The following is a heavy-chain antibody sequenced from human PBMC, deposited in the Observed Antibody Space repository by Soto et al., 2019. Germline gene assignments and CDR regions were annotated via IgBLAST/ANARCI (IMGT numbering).Heavy chain of an antibody. Sequence: PGGSLRLPCAASGFTLSSYGMHWVRQAPGKGLEWVSGLYGSGRGIHYSDSVKGRFTISRDNSAYSVYLQMNNLRVDDTAVYYCAKDAIAGDGVWLAHDWGQGTVVTVSS. V-gene: IGHV3-23*01. D-gene: IGHD5-12*01. CDR3: AKDAIAGDGVWLAHD. CDR2: LYGSGRGI. J-gene: IGHJ4*02. CDR1: GFTLSSYG.